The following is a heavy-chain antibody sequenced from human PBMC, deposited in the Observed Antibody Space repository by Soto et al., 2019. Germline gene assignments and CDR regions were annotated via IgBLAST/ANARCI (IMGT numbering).Heavy chain of an antibody. CDR1: GFTFSSYS. V-gene: IGHV3-21*01. J-gene: IGHJ4*02. Sequence: GGSLRLSCAASGFTFSSYSMNWVRQAPGKGLEWVSSISSSSSYIYYADSVKGRFTISRDNAKNSLYLQMNSLRAEDTAVYYCARDSSGYPKRGYFDYWGQGTLVTVSS. CDR3: ARDSSGYPKRGYFDY. CDR2: ISSSSSYI. D-gene: IGHD3-9*01.